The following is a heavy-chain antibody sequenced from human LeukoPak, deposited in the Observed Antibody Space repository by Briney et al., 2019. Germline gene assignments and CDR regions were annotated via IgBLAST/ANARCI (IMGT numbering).Heavy chain of an antibody. CDR3: ARDHVVGANYYYYGMDA. V-gene: IGHV1-46*01. D-gene: IGHD1-26*01. Sequence: ASVKVSCKASGYTFTSYYMHWVRQAPGQGLEWMGIINPSGGSTSYAQKFQGRVTMTRDTSTSTVYMELSSLRSEDTAVYYCARDHVVGANYYYYGMDAWGQGTTVTVSS. CDR2: INPSGGST. J-gene: IGHJ6*02. CDR1: GYTFTSYY.